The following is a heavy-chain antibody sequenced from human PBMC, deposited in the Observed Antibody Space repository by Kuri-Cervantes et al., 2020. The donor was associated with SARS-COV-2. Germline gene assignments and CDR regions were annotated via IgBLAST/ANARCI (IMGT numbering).Heavy chain of an antibody. CDR2: INPNSGGT. J-gene: IGHJ6*02. D-gene: IGHD2-15*01. Sequence: ASVKVSCKASGYTFTGYYMHWVRQAPGQGLEWMGWINPNSGGTNYAQKFQGRVTMTRDTSISTVYMELSRLRSDDTAVYYCARRECSGGSCYSGEGHYYYGMDVWGQGTTVTVSS. V-gene: IGHV1-2*02. CDR3: ARRECSGGSCYSGEGHYYYGMDV. CDR1: GYTFTGYY.